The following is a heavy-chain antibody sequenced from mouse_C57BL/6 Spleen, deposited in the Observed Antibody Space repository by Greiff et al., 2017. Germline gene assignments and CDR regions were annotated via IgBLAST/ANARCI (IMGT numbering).Heavy chain of an antibody. CDR2: IDPSDSYT. Sequence: QVQLQQPGAELVKPGASVKLSCKASGYTFTSYWMQWVKQRPGQGLEWIGEIDPSDSYTNYNQKFKGKATLTVGTSSSTAYMQLSSLTSEDSAVYYYAKGLLHWGQGTTLTVSS. V-gene: IGHV1-50*01. CDR1: GYTFTSYW. CDR3: AKGLLH. J-gene: IGHJ2*01. D-gene: IGHD2-3*01.